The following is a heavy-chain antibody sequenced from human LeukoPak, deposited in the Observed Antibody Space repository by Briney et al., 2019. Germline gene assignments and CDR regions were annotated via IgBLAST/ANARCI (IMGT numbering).Heavy chain of an antibody. CDR2: ISAYNGNS. J-gene: IGHJ4*02. D-gene: IGHD3-9*01. CDR1: GFTFTSYG. Sequence: GASVKVSCKASGFTFTSYGISWVRQAPGQGLEWMGWISAYNGNSHYAQKIQGRVTMTTDTLTSTAYMELRSLRSDDTAVYYCTRDGAFENYGFLTGYPSANDDWGQGTLVTVSS. CDR3: TRDGAFENYGFLTGYPSANDD. V-gene: IGHV1-18*01.